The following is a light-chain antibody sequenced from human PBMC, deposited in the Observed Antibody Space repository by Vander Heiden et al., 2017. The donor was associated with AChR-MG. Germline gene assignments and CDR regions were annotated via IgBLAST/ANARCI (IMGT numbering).Light chain of an antibody. Sequence: EIVMTQSQATLSVSPGERGTLSCRASQSVSSSVGRHQQKPGQAPRLLIFGASTRATGIPARVSGSGSGTEFTLTISSLQSEDFAVYYCQQYNNWPWTFGQGTKVEIK. J-gene: IGKJ1*01. CDR3: QQYNNWPWT. CDR2: GAS. V-gene: IGKV3-15*01. CDR1: QSVSSS.